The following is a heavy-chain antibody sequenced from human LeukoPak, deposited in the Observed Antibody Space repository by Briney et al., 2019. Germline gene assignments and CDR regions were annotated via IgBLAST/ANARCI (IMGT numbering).Heavy chain of an antibody. CDR3: ARARVYCSSTSCYRFPDYYYMDV. Sequence: VKGPWKNSGDNGTSFDINWVRKANGQGLEWMGWMNPNSGNTGYAQKFQGRVTMTRNTSISTAYMELSSLRSEDTAVYYCARARVYCSSTSCYRFPDYYYMDVWGKGTTVTVSS. V-gene: IGHV1-8*01. CDR1: GDNGTSFD. J-gene: IGHJ6*03. D-gene: IGHD2-2*01. CDR2: MNPNSGNT.